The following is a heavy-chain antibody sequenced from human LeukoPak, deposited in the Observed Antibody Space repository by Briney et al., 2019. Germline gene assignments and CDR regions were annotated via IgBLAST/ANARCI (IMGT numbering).Heavy chain of an antibody. Sequence: ASVKVSCKTSGGTLSRYAISWARQAPGQGLEWMGEIIPIFGTANYAQKFQGRVTITADESTSTAYMEVSSLRSEDTAVYYCARDLVGSHTSYSSGAWDYWGQGTLVTVSS. CDR1: GGTLSRYA. J-gene: IGHJ4*02. V-gene: IGHV1-69*13. D-gene: IGHD2-21*01. CDR2: IIPIFGTA. CDR3: ARDLVGSHTSYSSGAWDY.